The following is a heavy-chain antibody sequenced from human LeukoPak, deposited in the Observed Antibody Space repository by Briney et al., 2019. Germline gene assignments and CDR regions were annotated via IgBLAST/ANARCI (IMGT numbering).Heavy chain of an antibody. CDR1: GFTFSSYG. CDR2: IRYDGNEQ. J-gene: IGHJ4*02. D-gene: IGHD5-12*01. CDR3: AKARVATIRRTYYFDS. Sequence: PGGSLRLSCAASGFTFSSYGMHWVRQAPGKGLEWVTFIRYDGNEQHYVDSVKGRFTISRDNSKNTLYLQMNSLGVEDTAVYFCAKARVATIRRTYYFDSWGQGSLVTVSS. V-gene: IGHV3-30*02.